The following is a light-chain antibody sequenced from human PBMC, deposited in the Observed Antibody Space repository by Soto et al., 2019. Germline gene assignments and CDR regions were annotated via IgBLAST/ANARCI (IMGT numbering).Light chain of an antibody. V-gene: IGKV1-39*01. J-gene: IGKJ1*01. CDR1: ESISNY. Sequence: DIQMTQSPSSLSTSVGDSVTITCRASESISNYLNWYQQRPGRVPKLLIYAASRLQSGVPPRFSGSGSGTDFTLTISSLQPEDFATYYCLQSYITPWTFGQGTKVEI. CDR2: AAS. CDR3: LQSYITPWT.